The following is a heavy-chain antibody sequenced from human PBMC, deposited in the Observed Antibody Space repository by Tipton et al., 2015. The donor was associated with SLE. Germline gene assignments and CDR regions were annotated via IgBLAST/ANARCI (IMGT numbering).Heavy chain of an antibody. D-gene: IGHD4-11*01. CDR1: GYSFTTYW. Sequence: QSGAEVKKPGESLKISCKGSGYSFTTYWIGWVRQMPGKGLEWMGIIYPGDSDTSYSPSFQGQVTISADKSINTAYLKWSSLKASDTAMYYGARSKKSADVFDIWGQGTMVTVSS. CDR2: IYPGDSDT. CDR3: ARSKKSADVFDI. J-gene: IGHJ3*02. V-gene: IGHV5-51*03.